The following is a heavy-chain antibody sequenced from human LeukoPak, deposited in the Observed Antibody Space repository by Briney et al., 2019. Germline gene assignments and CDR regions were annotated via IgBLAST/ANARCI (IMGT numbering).Heavy chain of an antibody. CDR2: IWYDGSNK. CDR3: ARDPTITGTYGMDV. Sequence: PGGSLRLSCAASGFNFITYVMHWVRQAPGKGLEWVAVIWYDGSNKYYADSVKGRFTISRDNSKNTLYLQMNSLRAEDTAVYYCARDPTITGTYGMDVWGQGTTVTVSS. D-gene: IGHD1-7*01. J-gene: IGHJ6*02. V-gene: IGHV3-33*08. CDR1: GFNFITYV.